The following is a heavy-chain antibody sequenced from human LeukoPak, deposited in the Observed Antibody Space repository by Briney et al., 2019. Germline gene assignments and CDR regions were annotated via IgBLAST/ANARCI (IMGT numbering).Heavy chain of an antibody. CDR2: INPNRGGT. D-gene: IGHD5-18*01. CDR1: GYTFTDYY. Sequence: ASVKVSCKASGYTFTDYYMHWVRQAPGQGLERMGWINPNRGGTTYAQKFQGRVTMTRDTSISTAYMELSRLRSDDTAVYYCARGGVTAMVTNSEYWGQGTLVTVSS. J-gene: IGHJ4*02. CDR3: ARGGVTAMVTNSEY. V-gene: IGHV1-2*02.